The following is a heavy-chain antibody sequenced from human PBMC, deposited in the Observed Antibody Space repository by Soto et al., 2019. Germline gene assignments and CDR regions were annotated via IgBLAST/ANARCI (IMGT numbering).Heavy chain of an antibody. CDR1: GFTFSSYS. Sequence: GGSLRLSCAASGFTFSSYSMNWVRQAPGKGLEWVSSISSSSSYIYYADSVKGRFTISRDNAKNSLYLQMNSLRAEDTAVYYCARGSSDPYYYYYGMDVWGQGTTVTVSS. CDR3: ARGSSDPYYYYYGMDV. J-gene: IGHJ6*02. V-gene: IGHV3-21*01. CDR2: ISSSSSYI. D-gene: IGHD6-6*01.